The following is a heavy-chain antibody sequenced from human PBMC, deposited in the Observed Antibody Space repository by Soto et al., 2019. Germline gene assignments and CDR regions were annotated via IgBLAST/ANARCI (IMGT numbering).Heavy chain of an antibody. CDR3: ARRYYDSSRYGMDV. CDR2: IYYMGST. V-gene: IGHV4-59*01. D-gene: IGHD3-22*01. Sequence: SETLSLTCTVSGGSIGSYYWSWIRQPPGKGLEWIGYIYYMGSTNYNPSFKSRVTISVDTSKNQFSMKLSSVTAADTAVYYSARRYYDSSRYGMDVWGQGTTVTVSS. CDR1: GGSIGSYY. J-gene: IGHJ6*02.